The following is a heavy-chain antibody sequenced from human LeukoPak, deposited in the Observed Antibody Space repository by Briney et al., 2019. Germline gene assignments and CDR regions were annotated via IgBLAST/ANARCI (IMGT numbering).Heavy chain of an antibody. CDR3: ARVKHDFWTRLFPLDY. D-gene: IGHD3-3*01. CDR1: GGSFSGYY. J-gene: IGHJ4*02. Sequence: SETLSLTCAVYGGSFSGYYWSWIRQPPGKGLEWIGEINHSGSTNYNPSLKSRVTISVDTSKNQFSLKLSSVTAADTAVYYCARVKHDFWTRLFPLDYWGQGTLVTVSS. V-gene: IGHV4-34*01. CDR2: INHSGST.